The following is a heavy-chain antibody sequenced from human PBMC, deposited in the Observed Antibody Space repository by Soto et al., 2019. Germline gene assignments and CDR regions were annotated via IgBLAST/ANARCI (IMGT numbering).Heavy chain of an antibody. CDR3: SRFIMVGGWFDPNYYHGMDV. J-gene: IGHJ6*02. Sequence: QVQLVQSGAEVKKPGASVTVSCKTSGYTFSNYGINWVRQAPGQGLEWMGWISGYNGNTNYAQNVQGRVTMTTDTSTGQVYMELRSLKSDDTAIYYCSRFIMVGGWFDPNYYHGMDVWGQGTTVTVSS. CDR2: ISGYNGNT. V-gene: IGHV1-18*01. D-gene: IGHD6-19*01. CDR1: GYTFSNYG.